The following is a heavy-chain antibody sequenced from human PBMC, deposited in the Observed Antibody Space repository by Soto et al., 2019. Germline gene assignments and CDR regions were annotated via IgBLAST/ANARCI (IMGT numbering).Heavy chain of an antibody. CDR1: GGSISSGGYY. CDR2: IYYSGST. Sequence: PSETLSLTCTVSGGSISSGGYYWSWIRQHPGKGLEWIGYIYYSGSTYYNPSLKSRVTISVDTSKNQFSLKLSSVTAADTAVYYCARDLTYSDSSGYYPTDAFDIWGQGTMVTVSS. J-gene: IGHJ3*02. D-gene: IGHD3-22*01. V-gene: IGHV4-31*03. CDR3: ARDLTYSDSSGYYPTDAFDI.